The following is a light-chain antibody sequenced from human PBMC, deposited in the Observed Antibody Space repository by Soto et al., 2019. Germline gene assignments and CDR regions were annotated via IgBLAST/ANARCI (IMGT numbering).Light chain of an antibody. J-gene: IGKJ5*01. CDR1: QSLLHSNGYNF. CDR3: MQALQTPLT. Sequence: DIVMTQSPLSLPVTPGEPASISCRSSQSLLHSNGYNFLDWYLLKPGQSPQLLIYLGSNRASGVPDRFSGSGSGTDFTLKISRVEADDVGVYYCMQALQTPLTFGQGTRLEMK. CDR2: LGS. V-gene: IGKV2-28*01.